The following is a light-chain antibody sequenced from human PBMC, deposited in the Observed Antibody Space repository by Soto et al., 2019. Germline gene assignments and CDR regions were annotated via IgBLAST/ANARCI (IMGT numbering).Light chain of an antibody. CDR3: HQFGDSPQT. CDR1: QSLSVSY. Sequence: EFVLTQSPGTLSLSPGDXATLSCRASQSLSVSYIAWYQQNPGQAPSLLIYSTSTRAAGIPDRFTGRGSGTHCTLAISRLEPEDVAVYYCHQFGDSPQTFRQGTKVDI. CDR2: STS. V-gene: IGKV3-20*01. J-gene: IGKJ1*01.